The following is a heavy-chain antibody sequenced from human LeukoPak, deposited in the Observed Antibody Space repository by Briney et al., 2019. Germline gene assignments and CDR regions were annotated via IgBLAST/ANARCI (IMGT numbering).Heavy chain of an antibody. D-gene: IGHD3-16*01. J-gene: IGHJ3*02. V-gene: IGHV3-30*03. CDR1: GFTFSSYG. CDR3: ARDPSYMSAFDI. CDR2: ISYDGSNK. Sequence: PGGSLRLSCAASGFTFSSYGMHWVRQAPGKGPEWVAVISYDGSNKYYADSVKGRFTISRDNSKNTLYLQMNSLRAEDTAVYYCARDPSYMSAFDIWGQGTMVTVSS.